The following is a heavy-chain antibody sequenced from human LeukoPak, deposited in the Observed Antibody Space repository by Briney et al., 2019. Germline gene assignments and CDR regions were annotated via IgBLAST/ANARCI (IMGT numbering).Heavy chain of an antibody. CDR1: GYTFTSYA. Sequence: ASVKVFCKASGYTFTSYAMNWVRQAPGQGLEWMGWINTNTGNPTYAQGFTGRFVFSLDTSVSTAYLQISSLKAEDTAVYYCARSKRIVGATTFVFDYWGQGTLVTVSS. V-gene: IGHV7-4-1*02. J-gene: IGHJ4*02. CDR2: INTNTGNP. CDR3: ARSKRIVGATTFVFDY. D-gene: IGHD1-26*01.